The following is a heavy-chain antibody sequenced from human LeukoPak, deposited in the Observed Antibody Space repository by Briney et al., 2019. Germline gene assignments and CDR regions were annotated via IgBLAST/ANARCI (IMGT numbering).Heavy chain of an antibody. CDR1: GFTFSSYG. CDR2: ISGSGGTT. CDR3: AKTNGYYSD. V-gene: IGHV3-23*01. Sequence: PGGSLRLSCAASGFTFSSYGMNWVRQAPGKGLEWVSGISGSGGTTYYADSVKGRFTISRDNSKNSLSLQVSGLRAEDTAVYYCAKTNGYYSDWGQGTLVTVSS. J-gene: IGHJ4*02. D-gene: IGHD3-22*01.